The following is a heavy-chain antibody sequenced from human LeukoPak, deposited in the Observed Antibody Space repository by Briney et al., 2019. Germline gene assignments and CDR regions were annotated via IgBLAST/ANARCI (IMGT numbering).Heavy chain of an antibody. V-gene: IGHV1-46*01. J-gene: IGHJ2*01. CDR3: ARGGSGGYFDL. Sequence: ASVKVSCKASGYTFTSYYMHWVRQAPGQGLERMGIINPSGGSTSYAQKFQGRVTMTRDTSTSTVYMELSRLRSDDTAVYYCARGGSGGYFDLWGRGTLVTVSS. CDR1: GYTFTSYY. CDR2: INPSGGST. D-gene: IGHD3-10*01.